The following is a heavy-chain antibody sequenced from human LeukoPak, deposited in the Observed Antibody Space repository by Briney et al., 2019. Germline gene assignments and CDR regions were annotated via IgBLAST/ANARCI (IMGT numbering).Heavy chain of an antibody. V-gene: IGHV1-69*13. J-gene: IGHJ4*02. D-gene: IGHD3-10*01. CDR2: IIPIFGTA. CDR1: GGTFSSYA. Sequence: ASVTVSCTASGGTFSSYAISWVRQAPGQGLEWMGGIIPIFGTANYAQKFQGRVTITADESTSTAYMELSSLGSEDTAVYYCAREIGITMVRGVINWFDYWGQGTLVTVSS. CDR3: AREIGITMVRGVINWFDY.